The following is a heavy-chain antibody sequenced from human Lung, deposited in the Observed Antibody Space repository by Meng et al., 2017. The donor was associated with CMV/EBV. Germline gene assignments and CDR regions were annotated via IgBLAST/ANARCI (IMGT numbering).Heavy chain of an antibody. CDR1: GFTFSSYE. Sequence: GGSLRLXCTASGFTFSSYEMNWVRQAPGKGLEWVSYISSSGSTVSYGDSVKGRFTISRDNAKNSLYLQMNSLRAEDTAVYYCARDRPTHLIYCSNDNCYSNAMDVWGQGTXVTGSS. V-gene: IGHV3-48*03. CDR2: ISSSGSTV. J-gene: IGHJ6*02. CDR3: ARDRPTHLIYCSNDNCYSNAMDV. D-gene: IGHD2-2*01.